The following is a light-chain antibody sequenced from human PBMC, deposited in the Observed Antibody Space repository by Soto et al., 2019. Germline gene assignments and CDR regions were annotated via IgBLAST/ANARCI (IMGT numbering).Light chain of an antibody. CDR3: QQYDNWPPT. CDR2: GAS. Sequence: EIVLTQSPGTLSLSPGERATLSCRASQSVSSSSLAWYHQKPGQAPRLLIYGASTRATGIPARFSGSGSGTEFTLTINSLQSEDFVVYYCQQYDNWPPTFGQGTRLEIK. V-gene: IGKV3D-15*01. CDR1: QSVSSS. J-gene: IGKJ5*01.